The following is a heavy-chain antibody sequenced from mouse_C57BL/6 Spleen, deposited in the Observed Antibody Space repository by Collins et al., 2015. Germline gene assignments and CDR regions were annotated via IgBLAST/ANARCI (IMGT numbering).Heavy chain of an antibody. CDR1: GYSITGDYA. CDR2: ISYSGST. J-gene: IGHJ3*01. D-gene: IGHD1-1*01. V-gene: IGHV3-2*02. Sequence: DVQLQESGPGLVKPSQSLSLTCTVTGYSITGDYAWNWIRQFPGNKLEWMGYISYSGSTSYNPSLKSRISITRDTSKNQFFLQLNSVTTEDTATYYCAYYGSSPAWFVYWGQGTLVTVSA. CDR3: AYYGSSPAWFVY.